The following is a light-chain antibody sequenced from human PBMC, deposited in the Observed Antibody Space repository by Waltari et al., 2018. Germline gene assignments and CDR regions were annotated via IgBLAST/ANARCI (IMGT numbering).Light chain of an antibody. V-gene: IGKV4-1*01. Sequence: DIVLTQSPDSLAVSLGERATINCKSSQSLLDTSNNKNYLAWYRQKPGQPPQLLFYWASTRNSGVPGRLSGGGSGSDFTLTISGLQADDVAVYYCHQYFNWPRTFGQGTKVEI. CDR3: HQYFNWPRT. J-gene: IGKJ1*01. CDR2: WAS. CDR1: QSLLDTSNNKNY.